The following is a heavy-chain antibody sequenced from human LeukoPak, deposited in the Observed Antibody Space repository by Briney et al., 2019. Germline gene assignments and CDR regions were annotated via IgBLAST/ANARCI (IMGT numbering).Heavy chain of an antibody. V-gene: IGHV1-69*13. CDR2: IIPIFGTA. D-gene: IGHD3-3*01. CDR3: ARGGVYYDFWSGYQNFDY. J-gene: IGHJ4*02. CDR1: GGTFISYA. Sequence: ASVKVSCKASGGTFISYAISWVRQAPGQGLEWMGGIIPIFGTANYAQKFQGRVTITADESTSTAYMELSSLRSEDTAVYYCARGGVYYDFWSGYQNFDYWGQGTLVTVSS.